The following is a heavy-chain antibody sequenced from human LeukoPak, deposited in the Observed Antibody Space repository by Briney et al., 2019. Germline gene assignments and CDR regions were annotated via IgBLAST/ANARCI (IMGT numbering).Heavy chain of an antibody. D-gene: IGHD3-3*01. CDR2: IWGRGGST. CDR3: ARNVLRFLEWSSSEDY. J-gene: IGHJ4*02. Sequence: AGRCPRLSCAASGFTFSRDAMRWVSQAPGKGVEWVSAIWGRGGSTHYADSVKGRFTISRHDSKTTLYLQMHSLRAEDTAVYYCARNVLRFLEWSSSEDYWGQGTLVTVSS. V-gene: IGHV3-23*01. CDR1: GFTFSRDA.